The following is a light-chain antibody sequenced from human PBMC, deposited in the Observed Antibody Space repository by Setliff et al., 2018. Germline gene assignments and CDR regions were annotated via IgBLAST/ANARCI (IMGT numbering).Light chain of an antibody. CDR2: EVT. Sequence: QSALTQPAAVSGSPGQSITISCAGTNSDVGGYNYVSWYQQHPNKAPKLMIYEVTKRPSGVSDRFSGSKSGNTASLTISGLQAEDEAYYYCLSYTSKTTHALFAGGTKVTVL. CDR1: NSDVGGYNY. V-gene: IGLV2-14*03. J-gene: IGLJ3*02. CDR3: LSYTSKTTHAL.